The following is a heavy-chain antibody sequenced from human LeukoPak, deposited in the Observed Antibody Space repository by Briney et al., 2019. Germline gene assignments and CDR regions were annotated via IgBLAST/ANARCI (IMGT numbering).Heavy chain of an antibody. CDR2: IKEDESEK. CDR1: GFTFSGYW. Sequence: GGSLRLSCAASGFTFSGYWMTWVRQAPGKGLEWVANIKEDESEKYYVGSVKGRFTISRDNAKDSLYLQMNRLGAEDSAVYYCARVKWLPLSRSLDVWGQGTTVTVSS. CDR3: ARVKWLPLSRSLDV. V-gene: IGHV3-7*01. J-gene: IGHJ6*02. D-gene: IGHD3-10*01.